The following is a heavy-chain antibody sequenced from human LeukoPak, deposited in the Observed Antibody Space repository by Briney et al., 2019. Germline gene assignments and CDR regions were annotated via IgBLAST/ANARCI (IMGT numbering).Heavy chain of an antibody. CDR3: AKSLFTSATGTGRAFHI. D-gene: IGHD1-1*01. V-gene: IGHV3-23*01. CDR1: GFTFGSYA. CDR2: ISASGDVT. Sequence: GGSLRLSCAASGFTFGSYAMSWVRQAPGRGLEWVSAISASGDVTFHADSVRGRFTISRDNSKSTLFLQMNDLRVEDTAKFYCAKSLFTSATGTGRAFHIWGQGTMVSVSS. J-gene: IGHJ3*02.